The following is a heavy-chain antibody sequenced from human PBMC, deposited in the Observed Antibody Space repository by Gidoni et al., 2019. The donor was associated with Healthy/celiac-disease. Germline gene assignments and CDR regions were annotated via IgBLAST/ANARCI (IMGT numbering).Heavy chain of an antibody. CDR2: IRAYDGNT. D-gene: IGHD2-8*01. CDR1: GYTFPSYG. J-gene: IGHJ5*02. Sequence: QVQLVQSGAEVKKPGASVKVSCKASGYTFPSYGISWVRQAPGQGLEWMGWIRAYDGNTNYAQKLQGRVTITTDTSTSTAYMELRSRRSDDTAVYYCARQMPVYANLRSWFDPWGQGTLVTVSS. CDR3: ARQMPVYANLRSWFDP. V-gene: IGHV1-18*01.